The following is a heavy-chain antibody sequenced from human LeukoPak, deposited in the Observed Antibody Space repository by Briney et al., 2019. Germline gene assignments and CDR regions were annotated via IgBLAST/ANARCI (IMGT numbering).Heavy chain of an antibody. CDR2: IYNSGST. CDR1: GYSISSGYY. Sequence: PSETLSLTCTVSGYSISSGYYWGWIRQPPGKGLEWIGSIYNSGSTYYNPSLKSRVTISVDTSKNQFSLKLSSVTAADTAVYYCARVEWLRTFDYWGQGTLVTVSS. J-gene: IGHJ4*02. V-gene: IGHV4-38-2*02. CDR3: ARVEWLRTFDY. D-gene: IGHD5-12*01.